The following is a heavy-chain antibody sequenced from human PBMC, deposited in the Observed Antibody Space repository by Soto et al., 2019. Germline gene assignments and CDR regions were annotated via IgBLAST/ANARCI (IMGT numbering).Heavy chain of an antibody. CDR2: ISNDGSTQ. CDR1: GFSFSSYA. D-gene: IGHD3-9*01. CDR3: ARDVLRYFGWPYHYGMDV. V-gene: IGHV3-30-3*01. J-gene: IGHJ6*02. Sequence: QVQLVESGGGVVQPGRSLRLSCAASGFSFSSYAIHWVRQTPGKGLEWVAFISNDGSTQYYADSVKGRFSISRDNSKNRLYLQMDSLRPDDTAVYYCARDVLRYFGWPYHYGMDVWGQGTTVTVSS.